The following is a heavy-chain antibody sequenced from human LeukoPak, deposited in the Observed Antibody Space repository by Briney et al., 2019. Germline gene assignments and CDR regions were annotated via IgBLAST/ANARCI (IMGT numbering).Heavy chain of an antibody. CDR3: AREVTAYYFDY. D-gene: IGHD2-21*02. CDR1: GFTFSSYW. J-gene: IGHJ4*02. CDR2: INSDGSST. V-gene: IGHV3-74*01. Sequence: GGSLRLSCAASGFTFSSYWMHWVRQAAGKGLVWVSRINSDGSSTSYADSVKGRFTISRDNAKNTLYLQMNSLRAEDTAVYYCAREVTAYYFDYWGQGTLVTVSS.